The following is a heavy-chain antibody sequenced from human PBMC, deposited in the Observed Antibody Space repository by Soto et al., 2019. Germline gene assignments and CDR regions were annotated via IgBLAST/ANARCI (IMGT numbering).Heavy chain of an antibody. CDR1: GFTFSNAW. Sequence: PGGSLRLSCAASGFTFSNAWMNWVRQAPGKGLEWVGRIKSKTDGGTTDYAAPVKGRFTISRDDSKNTLYLQMNSLKTEDTAVYYCTTDDTIRLRYFDWYPDGMDAWGQGTTVTVSS. D-gene: IGHD3-9*01. V-gene: IGHV3-15*07. CDR2: IKSKTDGGTT. J-gene: IGHJ6*02. CDR3: TTDDTIRLRYFDWYPDGMDA.